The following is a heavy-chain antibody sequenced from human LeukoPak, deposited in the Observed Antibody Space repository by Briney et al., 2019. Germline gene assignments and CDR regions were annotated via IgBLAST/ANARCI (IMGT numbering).Heavy chain of an antibody. D-gene: IGHD6-13*01. V-gene: IGHV4-39*07. CDR1: GGSITSSSYY. CDR2: IYYTGGT. CDR3: ARDRRPAKTAAGFDH. J-gene: IGHJ4*02. Sequence: SETLSLTCSVSGGSITSSSYYWSWIRQPPEKGLEWIGSIYYTGGTYYNPSLKSRVTMSVDTSKNQFSLKLSSVTAADTAVYYCARDRRPAKTAAGFDHWGQGTLVTVSS.